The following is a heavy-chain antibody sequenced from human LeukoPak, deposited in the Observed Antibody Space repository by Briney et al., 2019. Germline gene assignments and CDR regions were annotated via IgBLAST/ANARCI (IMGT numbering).Heavy chain of an antibody. CDR3: ARPEVDSSGCSRFDP. V-gene: IGHV1-8*02. CDR2: MNPNSGNT. J-gene: IGHJ5*02. D-gene: IGHD3-22*01. CDR1: GYTFTSYD. Sequence: GASVKVSCKASGYTFTSYDINWVRQATGQGLEWMGWMNPNSGNTGYAQKFQGRVTMTRNTSISTAYMELSSLRSEDTAVYYCARPEVDSSGCSRFDPWGQGTLVTVSS.